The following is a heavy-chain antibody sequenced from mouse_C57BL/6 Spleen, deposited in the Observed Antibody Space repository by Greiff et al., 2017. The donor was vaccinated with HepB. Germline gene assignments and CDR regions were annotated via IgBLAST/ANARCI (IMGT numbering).Heavy chain of an antibody. J-gene: IGHJ1*03. CDR2: IAPEDGDT. Sequence: EVKLVESGAELVRPGASVKLSCTASGFNIKAYYMHWVKQRPEQGLEWIGRIAPEDGDTEYAPKFQGKATMTADTSSNTAYLQLSSLTSEDTAVYYCTTDYYGSSYWYFDVWGTGTTVTVSS. D-gene: IGHD1-1*01. CDR3: TTDYYGSSYWYFDV. CDR1: GFNIKAYY. V-gene: IGHV14-1*01.